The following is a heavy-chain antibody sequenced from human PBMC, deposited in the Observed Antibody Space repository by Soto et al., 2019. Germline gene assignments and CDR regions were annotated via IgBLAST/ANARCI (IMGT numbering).Heavy chain of an antibody. Sequence: PGGSLRLSCAASGFIFSDAWMNWVRQAPGKGLEWVGRIKSKTDGGATDYAAPVKGRFTISRDDSKNTLYLQMNSLKTADTAVYYCSASFYWYDGSSYNQPWGRGTLVTVSS. D-gene: IGHD3-22*01. CDR3: SASFYWYDGSSYNQP. V-gene: IGHV3-15*07. CDR1: GFIFSDAW. CDR2: IKSKTDGGAT. J-gene: IGHJ5*02.